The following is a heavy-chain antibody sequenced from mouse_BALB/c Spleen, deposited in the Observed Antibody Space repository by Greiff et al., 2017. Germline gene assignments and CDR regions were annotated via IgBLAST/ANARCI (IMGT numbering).Heavy chain of an antibody. J-gene: IGHJ4*01. Sequence: EVKLMESGGGLVKPGGSLKLSCAASGFTFSDYYMYWVRQTPEKRLEWVATISDGGSYTYYPDSVKGRFTISRDNAKNNLYLQMSSLKSEDTAMYYCARAGYHYYAMDYWGQGTSVTVSS. CDR1: GFTFSDYY. V-gene: IGHV5-4*02. CDR2: ISDGGSYT. CDR3: ARAGYHYYAMDY. D-gene: IGHD2-2*01.